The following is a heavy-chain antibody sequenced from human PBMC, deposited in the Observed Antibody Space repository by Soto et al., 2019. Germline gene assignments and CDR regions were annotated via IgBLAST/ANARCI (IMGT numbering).Heavy chain of an antibody. CDR1: GFTFSGYA. CDR3: ARDPYYGAIDY. V-gene: IGHV3-23*01. Sequence: PGGSLRLSCAASGFTFSGYAMTWVRQAPGKGLEWISSISDGYDGPYYADSVKGRFTISRDNSKSTVSLQMNSLRAEDTAVYYCARDPYYGAIDYWGLGTLVTVSS. J-gene: IGHJ4*02. CDR2: ISDGYDGP. D-gene: IGHD3-10*01.